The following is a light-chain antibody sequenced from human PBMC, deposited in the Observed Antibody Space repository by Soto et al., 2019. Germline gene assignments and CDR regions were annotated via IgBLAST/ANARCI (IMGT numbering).Light chain of an antibody. CDR1: QSVSSN. CDR2: GAS. J-gene: IGKJ2*01. V-gene: IGKV3-15*01. Sequence: EIVMTQSPATLSVSPGERATLSCRASQSVSSNLAWYQQKPGQAPRLLFYGASTRATGIPVRFSASGSWTEFTLLISSLQYEDFAVYYYQQYNDLPRGYTFGQGTKLEIK. CDR3: QQYNDLPRGYT.